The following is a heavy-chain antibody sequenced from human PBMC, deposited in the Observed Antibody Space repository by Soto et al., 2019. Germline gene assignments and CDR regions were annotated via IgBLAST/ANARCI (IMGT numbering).Heavy chain of an antibody. Sequence: QLQLQESGPGLVKPSETLSLTCTVSGGSISSSSYYWGWIRQPPGKGLEWIGSIYYSGSTYYNPSLKSRVTISVDTSKNQFSLMLSSVTAADTAGYYCARRTPPYYYGSGSYSDRANFDYWGQGTLVTVSS. D-gene: IGHD3-10*01. CDR1: GGSISSSSYY. CDR3: ARRTPPYYYGSGSYSDRANFDY. J-gene: IGHJ4*02. V-gene: IGHV4-39*01. CDR2: IYYSGST.